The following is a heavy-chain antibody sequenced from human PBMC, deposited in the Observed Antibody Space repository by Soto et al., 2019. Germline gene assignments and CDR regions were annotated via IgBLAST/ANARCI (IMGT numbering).Heavy chain of an antibody. CDR2: VWNGGSNK. CDR1: GFSFRSYG. CDR3: ARDLDLYGDSCFDY. D-gene: IGHD4-17*01. V-gene: IGHV3-33*01. J-gene: IGHJ4*02. Sequence: QVQLGESGGGVVQPGRSLRLSCAASGFSFRSYGMHWVRQAPGKGLEWVAVVWNGGSNKYYADSVKGRFTISRDNSKNTLYLQMNSLRAEDTAIYYCARDLDLYGDSCFDYWGQGTLVTVSS.